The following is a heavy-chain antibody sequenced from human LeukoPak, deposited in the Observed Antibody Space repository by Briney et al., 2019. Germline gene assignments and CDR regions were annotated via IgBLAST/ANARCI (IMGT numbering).Heavy chain of an antibody. CDR3: AKDRDYEVGD. J-gene: IGHJ4*02. V-gene: IGHV3-30*02. Sequence: GGSLRLSCAASGFTFSSYGMHWVRQAPGKGLEWVAFIRYDGGNKYYADSVKGRFTISRDYSKNTLYLQMNSLRAEDTAVYYCAKDRDYEVGDWGQGTLVTVSS. CDR1: GFTFSSYG. CDR2: IRYDGGNK. D-gene: IGHD4-17*01.